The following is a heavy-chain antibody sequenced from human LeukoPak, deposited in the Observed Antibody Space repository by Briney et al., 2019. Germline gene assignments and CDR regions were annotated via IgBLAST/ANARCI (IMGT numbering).Heavy chain of an antibody. CDR1: GGSFSDYY. V-gene: IGHV4-34*01. D-gene: IGHD2-15*01. Sequence: SETLSLTCAVYGGSFSDYYWSWIRQPPGKGLEWIGEINHSGNTNYNPSLKSRVTISVDTSKNQFSLKLRFVTAADTAVYYCARVRCSGGSCPYYYYYYYMDVWGKGTTVTVSS. CDR2: INHSGNT. CDR3: ARVRCSGGSCPYYYYYYYMDV. J-gene: IGHJ6*03.